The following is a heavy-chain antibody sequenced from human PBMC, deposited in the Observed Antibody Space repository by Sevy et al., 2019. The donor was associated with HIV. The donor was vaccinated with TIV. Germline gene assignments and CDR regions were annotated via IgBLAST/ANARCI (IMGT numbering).Heavy chain of an antibody. V-gene: IGHV4-4*02. CDR3: ARGGETPRGFDP. CDR1: GGSISSVNW. D-gene: IGHD3-16*01. CDR2: IYHSGYT. J-gene: IGHJ5*02. Sequence: SETLSLTCAVSGGSISSVNWWHWVRQPPGKGLERIGEIYHSGYTNYNPSLKSRVTISVDNSKNQFSLNLNSVTAADTAVYYCARGGETPRGFDPWGQGSLVTVSS.